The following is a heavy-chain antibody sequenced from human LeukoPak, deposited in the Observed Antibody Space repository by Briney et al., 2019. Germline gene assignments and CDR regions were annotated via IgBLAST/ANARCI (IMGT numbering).Heavy chain of an antibody. D-gene: IGHD2-15*01. CDR1: GGSISSSSYY. Sequence: SETLSLTCTVSGGSISSSSYYWGWIRQPPGKGLEWIGSIYYSGSTYYNPSLKSRVTISVDTSKNQFSLKLSSVTAADTAVYYCARGGVVVVAAHFDYWGQGTLVTVSS. J-gene: IGHJ4*02. CDR2: IYYSGST. V-gene: IGHV4-39*07. CDR3: ARGGVVVVAAHFDY.